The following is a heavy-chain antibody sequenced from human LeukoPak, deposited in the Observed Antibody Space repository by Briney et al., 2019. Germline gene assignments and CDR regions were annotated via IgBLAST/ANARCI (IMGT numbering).Heavy chain of an antibody. CDR2: INPSSGDA. J-gene: IGHJ4*02. CDR3: ARGAAVGQTRDY. V-gene: IGHV1-2*06. Sequence: ASVKVSCKASGCTLTDHYMHWVRQAPGQGLEWMGRINPSSGDANYAQRFQGRVFMTRDTSISTVYMELSSLRSDDTAVYYCARGAAVGQTRDYWGQGTLVTVSP. CDR1: GCTLTDHY. D-gene: IGHD6-13*01.